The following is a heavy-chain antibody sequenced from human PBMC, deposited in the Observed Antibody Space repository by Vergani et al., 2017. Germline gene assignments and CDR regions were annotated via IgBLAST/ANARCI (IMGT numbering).Heavy chain of an antibody. Sequence: EVQLVESGGGLVKPGGSLRLSCAASGFTFSSYSMNWVRQAPGKGLEWVSSISSSSSYIYYADSVKGRFTISRDNAKNSLYLQMNSLRAEDTAVYYCARYSVHYYYGMDVWGQGTTVTVSS. CDR1: GFTFSSYS. V-gene: IGHV3-21*01. CDR2: ISSSSSYI. D-gene: IGHD4-11*01. CDR3: ARYSVHYYYGMDV. J-gene: IGHJ6*02.